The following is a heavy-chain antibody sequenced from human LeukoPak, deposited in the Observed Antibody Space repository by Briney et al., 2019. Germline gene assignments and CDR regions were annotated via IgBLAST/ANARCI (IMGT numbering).Heavy chain of an antibody. D-gene: IGHD2-2*01. Sequence: GGSLRLSCAASGFTFSSYGMHWVRQAPGKGLEWVAVICTGGNNKYYADSVKGRFTISRDNSKNTLYLQMNSLRAEDTAEYCCARAYWRSTNCRQHYYHMDVWGKGATVTVSS. CDR3: ARAYWRSTNCRQHYYHMDV. J-gene: IGHJ6*03. CDR2: ICTGGNNK. V-gene: IGHV3-33*08. CDR1: GFTFSSYG.